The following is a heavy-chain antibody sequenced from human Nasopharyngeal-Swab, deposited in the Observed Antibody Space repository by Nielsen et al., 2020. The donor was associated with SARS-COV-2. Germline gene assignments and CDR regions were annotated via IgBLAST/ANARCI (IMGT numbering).Heavy chain of an antibody. CDR2: IYPGDSDT. D-gene: IGHD3-10*01. V-gene: IGHV5-51*01. Sequence: GESLKISCEGSGFSFTTYWIAWVRQTPGKGLEWMGIIYPGDSDTRYSPSFQGRVTISADKSNNTDYLQWSSLKASDTAVYYCARRGGSSVDYWGQGTLVTVSS. J-gene: IGHJ4*02. CDR1: GFSFTTYW. CDR3: ARRGGSSVDY.